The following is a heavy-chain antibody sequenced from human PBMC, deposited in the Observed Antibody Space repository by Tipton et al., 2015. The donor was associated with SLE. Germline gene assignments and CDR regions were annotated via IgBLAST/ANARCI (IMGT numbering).Heavy chain of an antibody. V-gene: IGHV4-38-2*01. CDR1: GYSISSGYY. J-gene: IGHJ4*02. Sequence: GLVKPSETLSLTCAVSGYSISSGYYWGWIRQPPGKGLEWIGGIYHSGSTYYNPSLKSRVTISVDTSKNKFSLKLSSVTAADTAVYYCARLDDYSTYWGQGTLVTVSS. D-gene: IGHD4-11*01. CDR3: ARLDDYSTY. CDR2: IYHSGST.